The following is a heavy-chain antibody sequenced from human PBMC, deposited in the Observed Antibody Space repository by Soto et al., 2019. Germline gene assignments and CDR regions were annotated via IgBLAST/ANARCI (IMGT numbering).Heavy chain of an antibody. J-gene: IGHJ5*02. CDR1: GGSISSGGYY. CDR3: AVEHSSSSGRFDP. V-gene: IGHV4-31*03. Sequence: SETLSLTCTVSGGSISSGGYYWSWIRQHPGKGLEWIGYIYYSGSTYYNPSLKSRVTISVDTSKNQFSLKLSSVTAADTAVYYCAVEHSSSSGRFDPWGQGTLVTVSS. D-gene: IGHD6-6*01. CDR2: IYYSGST.